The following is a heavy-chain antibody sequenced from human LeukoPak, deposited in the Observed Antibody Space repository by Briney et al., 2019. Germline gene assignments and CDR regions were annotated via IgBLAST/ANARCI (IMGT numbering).Heavy chain of an antibody. CDR2: IYYSGST. CDR1: GGSISSGGYC. J-gene: IGHJ4*02. CDR3: ARVGGSGSPFDY. Sequence: PSETLSLTCTVSGGSISSGGYCWSWIRQHPGKGLEWIGYIYYSGSTNYNPSLKSRVTISVDTSKNQFSLKLSSVTAADTAVYYCARVGGSGSPFDYWGQGTLVTVSS. D-gene: IGHD3-10*01. V-gene: IGHV4-31*03.